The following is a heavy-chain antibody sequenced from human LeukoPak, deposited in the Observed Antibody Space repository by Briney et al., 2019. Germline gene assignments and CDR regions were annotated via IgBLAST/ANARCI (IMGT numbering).Heavy chain of an antibody. J-gene: IGHJ6*04. D-gene: IGHD2-2*01. CDR3: AKGGHCSSTDCHDGRMAV. CDR2: TSGSARHT. V-gene: IGHV3-23*01. Sequence: AGSLRLSCAASAFTFSDYAMSWVRQAPGKGLEWVSVTSGSARHTYYADSVTGRFTISRDNSKNTLYLQMSSLRAEDPAVYSCAKGGHCSSTDCHDGRMAVWGKGTTVTVSS. CDR1: AFTFSDYA.